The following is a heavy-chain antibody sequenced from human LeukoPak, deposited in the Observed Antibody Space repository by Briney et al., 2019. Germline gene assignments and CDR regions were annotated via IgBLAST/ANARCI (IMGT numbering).Heavy chain of an antibody. D-gene: IGHD6-19*01. V-gene: IGHV3-30*03. CDR3: AHSKAVAGFGTFDY. CDR2: ISYDGSDK. Sequence: GRSLRLSCAVSGFTFSSYGMHWVRQAPGKGLEWVAVISYDGSDKGYAAPVKGRFTISRDNSKNTLYLHMNSLRAQDTAIYYCAHSKAVAGFGTFDYWGQGTLVTVSS. CDR1: GFTFSSYG. J-gene: IGHJ4*02.